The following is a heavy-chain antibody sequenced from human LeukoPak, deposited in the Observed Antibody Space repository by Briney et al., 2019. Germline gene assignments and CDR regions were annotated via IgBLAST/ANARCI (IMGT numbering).Heavy chain of an antibody. CDR2: ITPNADRT. CDR1: GFTFGSYG. D-gene: IGHD3-22*01. CDR3: AIMHGYYDGSGYWVQ. V-gene: IGHV3-23*01. Sequence: GGSLRLSCAASGFTFGSYGMSWGRQAPGKGLEWVSFITPNADRTSYADSVEGRFTISRDNPRNTLYMQMNSLRDEDPALYYCAIMHGYYDGSGYWVQWGQGTLVTVSS. J-gene: IGHJ1*01.